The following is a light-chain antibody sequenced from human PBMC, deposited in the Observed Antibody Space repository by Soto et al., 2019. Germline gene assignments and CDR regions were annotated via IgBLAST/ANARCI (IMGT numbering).Light chain of an antibody. Sequence: QSALTQPASVSGSPGQSITISCTGTNSDIGGYNYVSWYQQHPGKAPKLIIYEVINRPSGVSNRFSGSKSGSTASLTISGLQAEDEADYYCSSYTSSTTPVFGGGTKLTVL. V-gene: IGLV2-14*01. CDR1: NSDIGGYNY. CDR2: EVI. J-gene: IGLJ3*02. CDR3: SSYTSSTTPV.